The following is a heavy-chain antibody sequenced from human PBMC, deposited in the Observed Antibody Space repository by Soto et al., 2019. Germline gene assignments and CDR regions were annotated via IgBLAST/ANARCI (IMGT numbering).Heavy chain of an antibody. CDR1: GGSISSYY. D-gene: IGHD4-4*01. V-gene: IGHV4-59*08. J-gene: IGHJ6*03. CDR2: IYYSGRT. CDR3: ARHTKPTVTTRDNYYYYYMDV. Sequence: QVQLQESGPGLVKPSETLSLTCTVSGGSISSYYWSWIRQPPGKGLEWIGYIYYSGRTNYNPSLMIRVTISVDTSKDQFSLKLSSVTAADTVVYYCARHTKPTVTTRDNYYYYYMDVWGKGTTVTVSS.